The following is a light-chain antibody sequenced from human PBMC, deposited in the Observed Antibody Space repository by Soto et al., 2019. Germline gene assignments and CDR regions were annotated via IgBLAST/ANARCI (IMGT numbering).Light chain of an antibody. CDR2: GAS. V-gene: IGKV3-15*01. CDR1: QSVSSN. CDR3: QQYNNWPDT. Sequence: DIVMTQSPATLSVSPGERATLSCRASQSVSSNLGWYQQKPGQAPRVLISGASTRAPGIAARFSGSGSGTEFTLTVSSLKSEDFAIYYCQQYNNWPDTFGQGTKLEIK. J-gene: IGKJ2*01.